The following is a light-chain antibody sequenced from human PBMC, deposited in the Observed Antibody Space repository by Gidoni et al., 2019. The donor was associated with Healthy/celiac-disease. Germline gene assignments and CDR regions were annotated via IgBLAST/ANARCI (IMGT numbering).Light chain of an antibody. CDR1: TIGINS. CDR2: DAS. V-gene: IGLV3-21*02. J-gene: IGLJ3*02. CDR3: QVWDSSSDHPV. Sequence: YVMTQPPAGAGAPGQTARITCGGNTIGINSVHCYHQKPGQAPVLVVYDASDRPSGIPERFSGSNSGNTATLTISRVEAGDEADYYCQVWDSSSDHPVFGGGTKLTVL.